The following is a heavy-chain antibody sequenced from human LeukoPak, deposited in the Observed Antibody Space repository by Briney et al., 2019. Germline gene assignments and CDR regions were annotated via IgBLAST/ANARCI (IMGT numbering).Heavy chain of an antibody. CDR2: FYTSGST. CDR1: GGSISSYS. CDR3: ARDFACGSTNCGSWFDP. V-gene: IGHV4-4*07. D-gene: IGHD2-2*01. J-gene: IGHJ5*02. Sequence: SETLSLTCTVSGGSISSYSWSWIRQPAGKGLEWIGRFYTSGSTNYNPSLKSRVTMSVDTSKNLFSLKLSSVTAADTAMYYCARDFACGSTNCGSWFDPWGQGTLVSVSS.